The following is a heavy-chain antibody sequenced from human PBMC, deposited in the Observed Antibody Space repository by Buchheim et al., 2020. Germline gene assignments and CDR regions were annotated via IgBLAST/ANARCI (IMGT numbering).Heavy chain of an antibody. CDR3: AKGPGWTKGLGMDV. CDR2: IYTSGST. D-gene: IGHD2-15*01. V-gene: IGHV4-61*02. CDR1: GGSISSGSYY. Sequence: QVQLQESGPGLVKPSQTLSLTCTVSGGSISSGSYYWSWIRQPAGKGLEWIGRIYTSGSTNYNPSLKSRVTISVDTSKNQFSLKLSSVTAADTALYYCAKGPGWTKGLGMDVWGQGTT. J-gene: IGHJ6*02.